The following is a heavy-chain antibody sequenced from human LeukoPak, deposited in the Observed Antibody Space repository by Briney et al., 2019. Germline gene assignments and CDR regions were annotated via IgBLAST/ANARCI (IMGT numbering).Heavy chain of an antibody. CDR2: MNPNSGNT. D-gene: IGHD6-13*01. Sequence: VASVKVSCKASGYTFTSYDINWVRQATVQGLEWMGWMNPNSGNTGYAQKFQGRVTMTRNTSISTAYMELSSLRSEDTAVYYCAKRMSRGKAAGTSMDVWGQGTTVTVSS. CDR1: GYTFTSYD. J-gene: IGHJ6*02. CDR3: AKRMSRGKAAGTSMDV. V-gene: IGHV1-8*01.